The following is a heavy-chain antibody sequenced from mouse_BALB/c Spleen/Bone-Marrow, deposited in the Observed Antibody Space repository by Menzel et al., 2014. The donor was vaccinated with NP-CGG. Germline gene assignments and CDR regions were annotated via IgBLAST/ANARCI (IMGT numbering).Heavy chain of an antibody. CDR3: ARDRAYYRYDGYYYAMDY. J-gene: IGHJ4*01. V-gene: IGHV5-4*02. CDR1: GFTFSDYF. Sequence: EVQRVESGGGLVKPGGSLKLSCAASGFTFSDYFMYWVRQTPEKRLEWVATISDGGSSTYYPDSVKGRFTISRDNAKNNLYLQMSSLKSEDIAMYYCARDRAYYRYDGYYYAMDYWGQGPSVTVSS. D-gene: IGHD2-14*01. CDR2: ISDGGSST.